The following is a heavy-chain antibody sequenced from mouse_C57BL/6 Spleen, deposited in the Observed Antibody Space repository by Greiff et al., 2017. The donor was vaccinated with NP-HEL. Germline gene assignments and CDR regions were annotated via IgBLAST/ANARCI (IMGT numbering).Heavy chain of an antibody. CDR3: ARRGRYDYDDAMDY. J-gene: IGHJ4*01. D-gene: IGHD2-4*01. CDR2: ISSGSSTI. CDR1: GFTFSDYG. V-gene: IGHV5-17*01. Sequence: DVQLVESGGGLVKPGGSLKLSCAASGFTFSDYGMHWVRQAPEKGLEWVAYISSGSSTIYYADTVKGRFTISRDNAKNTLFLQMTSMRSEDTAMEYCARRGRYDYDDAMDYWGQGTSVTVSS.